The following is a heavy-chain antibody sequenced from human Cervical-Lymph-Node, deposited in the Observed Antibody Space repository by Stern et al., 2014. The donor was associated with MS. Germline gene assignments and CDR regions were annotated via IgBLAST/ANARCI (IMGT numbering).Heavy chain of an antibody. J-gene: IGHJ5*02. V-gene: IGHV2-70*01. Sequence: QVTFKESGPALVKPTQTLTLTCTFSGFSLSTSGMCVSWIRQPPGKALEWLALIDWDDDKYYSTSLKTRLTISKDTSKNQVVLTMTNMDPVDTATYYCARMYSYCSGGSCYGWFDPWGQGTLVTVSS. D-gene: IGHD2-15*01. CDR3: ARMYSYCSGGSCYGWFDP. CDR2: IDWDDDK. CDR1: GFSLSTSGMC.